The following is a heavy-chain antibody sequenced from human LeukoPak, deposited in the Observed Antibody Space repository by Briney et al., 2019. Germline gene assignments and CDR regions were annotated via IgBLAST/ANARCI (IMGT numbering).Heavy chain of an antibody. CDR1: GFGFSDSY. V-gene: IGHV3-11*01. D-gene: IGHD2-21*02. J-gene: IGHJ4*02. Sequence: GGSLRLSCVVSGFGFSDSYMTWIRQTPGKGLEWLAYISGSGSDIYYADSVKGRFTISRVNSRNTLYLQMNRLRVEDTAVYYCAKGSRGSCRGAYCYSFDNWGQGAVVTVSS. CDR2: ISGSGSDI. CDR3: AKGSRGSCRGAYCYSFDN.